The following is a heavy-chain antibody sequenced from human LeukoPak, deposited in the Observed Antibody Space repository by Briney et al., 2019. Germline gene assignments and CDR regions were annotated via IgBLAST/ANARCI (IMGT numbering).Heavy chain of an antibody. CDR3: TSYPNYYYDSSGNDY. V-gene: IGHV3-73*01. J-gene: IGHJ4*02. D-gene: IGHD3-22*01. CDR1: GFTFSGSA. CDR2: IRSRANSYAT. Sequence: GGSLRLSCAASGFTFSGSAMHWVRQASGKGLEWVGRIRSRANSYATAYAASVKGRFTISRDDSKNTAYLQMNSLKTEDTAVYYCTSYPNYYYDSSGNDYWGQGTLVTVSS.